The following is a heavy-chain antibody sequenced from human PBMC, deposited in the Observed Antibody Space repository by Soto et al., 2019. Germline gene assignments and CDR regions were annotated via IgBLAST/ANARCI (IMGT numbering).Heavy chain of an antibody. J-gene: IGHJ6*02. D-gene: IGHD5-18*01. CDR1: GGSFSGYY. CDR2: INHSGST. CDR3: AIGTLLWLKGWNYYGMDV. Sequence: QVQLQQWGAGLLKPSETLSLTCAVYGGSFSGYYWSWIRQPPGKGLEWIGEINHSGSTNYNPSLKSRVTISVDTSKNQSSLKLSSVTAADTAVYYCAIGTLLWLKGWNYYGMDVWGQGTTVTVSS. V-gene: IGHV4-34*01.